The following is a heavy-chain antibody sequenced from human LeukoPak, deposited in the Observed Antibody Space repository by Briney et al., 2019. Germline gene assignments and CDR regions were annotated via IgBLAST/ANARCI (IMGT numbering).Heavy chain of an antibody. J-gene: IGHJ4*02. V-gene: IGHV1-69*05. CDR2: IIPIFGPA. CDR3: ARGPELERFDY. CDR1: GGTFSRYA. Sequence: APVKVSCKASGGTFSRYAISWVRQAPGQGLEWMGGIIPIFGPANYAQKFQGRVTITTDESTSTAYMELSSLRSEDTAVYYCARGPELERFDYWGQGTLVTVSS. D-gene: IGHD1-1*01.